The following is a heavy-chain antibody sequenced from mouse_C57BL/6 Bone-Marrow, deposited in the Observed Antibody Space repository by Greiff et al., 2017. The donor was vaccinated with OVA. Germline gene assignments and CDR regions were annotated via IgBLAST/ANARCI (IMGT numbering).Heavy chain of an antibody. Sequence: VKLQESGAELVRPGTSVKVSCKASGYAFTNYLIEWVKQRPGQGLEWIGVINPGSGGTNYNEKFKGKATLTADKSSSTAYIQLSSLTSEDSAVYFCARRDWAAWFAYWGQGTLVTVSA. J-gene: IGHJ3*01. V-gene: IGHV1-54*01. CDR2: INPGSGGT. D-gene: IGHD4-1*01. CDR1: GYAFTNYL. CDR3: ARRDWAAWFAY.